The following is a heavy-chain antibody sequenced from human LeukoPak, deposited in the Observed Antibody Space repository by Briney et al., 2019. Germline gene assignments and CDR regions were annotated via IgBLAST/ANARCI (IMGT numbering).Heavy chain of an antibody. V-gene: IGHV4-39*02. J-gene: IGHJ3*02. D-gene: IGHD6-25*01. CDR1: GGSITSSTYH. CDR2: IYHDGST. Sequence: PSETLSLTCTVSGGSITSSTYHWGWIRQTPGKGLEWIARIYHDGSTHYNPSLKSRATMSVDTSKNDFSLRLSSVTAADTAIYYCVRDSSGTLAFDIWGQGTMVTVSS. CDR3: VRDSSGTLAFDI.